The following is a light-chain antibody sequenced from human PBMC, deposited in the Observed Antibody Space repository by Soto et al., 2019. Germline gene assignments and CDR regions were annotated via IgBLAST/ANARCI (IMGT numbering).Light chain of an antibody. CDR3: SSYAGSNYDVV. J-gene: IGLJ3*02. CDR2: EVT. V-gene: IGLV2-8*01. CDR1: SSDVGTYNY. Sequence: QSVLTQPPSASGSPGQSVTISCTGTSSDVGTYNYVSWYQQHPGTAPKLMIYEVTKRPSGVPDRFSGSKSGNTASLTVSGLQAEDEADYYCSSYAGSNYDVVFGGGTKLTVL.